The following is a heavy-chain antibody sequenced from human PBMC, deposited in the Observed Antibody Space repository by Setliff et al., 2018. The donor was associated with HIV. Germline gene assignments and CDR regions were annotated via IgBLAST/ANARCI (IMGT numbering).Heavy chain of an antibody. CDR2: IKQDGSEK. J-gene: IGHJ4*02. V-gene: IGHV3-7*03. CDR3: ARDFPPKPMVRGVIDDYFDY. Sequence: PGESLKISCAASGLTVSKASMNWVRQTPGKGLEWVANIKQDGSEKNYVDFVKGRFTISRYNAKNSLYLQMNSLRAEDTAVYYCARDFPPKPMVRGVIDDYFDYWGQGTLVTVSS. D-gene: IGHD3-10*01. CDR1: GLTVSKAS.